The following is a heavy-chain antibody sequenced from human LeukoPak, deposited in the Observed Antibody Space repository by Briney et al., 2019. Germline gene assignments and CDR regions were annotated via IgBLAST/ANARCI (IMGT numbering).Heavy chain of an antibody. CDR2: IYDSGST. J-gene: IGHJ4*02. V-gene: IGHV4-39*07. Sequence: PSETLSLTCTVSGGSIRSSYYYWGWIRQPPGKGLEWIGSIYDSGSTYYNPSLKSRVTISVDTSKNQFSLKLSSVTAADTAVYYCARGDVTGPDYWGQGTLVTVSS. D-gene: IGHD2-21*01. CDR3: ARGDVTGPDY. CDR1: GGSIRSSYYY.